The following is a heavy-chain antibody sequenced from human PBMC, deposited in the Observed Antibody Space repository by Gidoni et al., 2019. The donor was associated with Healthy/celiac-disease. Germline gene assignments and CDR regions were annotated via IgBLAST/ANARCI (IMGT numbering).Heavy chain of an antibody. CDR2: IIPIFGTA. J-gene: IGHJ2*01. D-gene: IGHD1-7*01. V-gene: IGHV1-69*06. Sequence: QVQLVQSGAEVKKPGSSVKVACKASGGTFSSYAISWVRPAPGQGLEWMVGIIPIFGTANYAQKFQGRVTSTADKSTSTAYMELSSLRSEYTAVYYCAREDRTNWYFDLLGRGTLVTVSS. CDR3: AREDRTNWYFDL. CDR1: GGTFSSYA.